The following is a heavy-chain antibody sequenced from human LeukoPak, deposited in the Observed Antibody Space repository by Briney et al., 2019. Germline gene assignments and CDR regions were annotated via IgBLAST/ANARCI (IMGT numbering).Heavy chain of an antibody. J-gene: IGHJ4*02. CDR1: GGTFSSYA. V-gene: IGHV1-69*13. D-gene: IGHD2-21*02. CDR2: IIPIFGTA. CDR3: ARQHCGGDCYSSLGYFDY. Sequence: SVKVSCKASGGTFSSYAISWVRQAPGQGLEWMRGIIPIFGTANYAQKFQGRVTITADESTSTAYMELSSLRSEDTAVYYCARQHCGGDCYSSLGYFDYWGQGTLVTVSS.